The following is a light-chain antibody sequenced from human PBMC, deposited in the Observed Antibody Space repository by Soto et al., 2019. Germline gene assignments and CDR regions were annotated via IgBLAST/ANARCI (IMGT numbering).Light chain of an antibody. CDR1: SSDIGAYNY. Sequence: QSALTQPASVSGSPGQSITISCTGTSSDIGAYNYVSWYQQHPGKAPKLLIYEVTNRPSGVSDRFSGSKSGNTAALTISGLQDEDEANYYCNSYTTLSNRVFGTGTKLTVL. V-gene: IGLV2-14*01. CDR2: EVT. CDR3: NSYTTLSNRV. J-gene: IGLJ1*01.